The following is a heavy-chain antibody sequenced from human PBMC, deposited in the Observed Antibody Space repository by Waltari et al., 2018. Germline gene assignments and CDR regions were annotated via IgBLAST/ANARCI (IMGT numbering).Heavy chain of an antibody. CDR3: ARAGLLGAFDV. CDR1: GVTLSRSW. V-gene: IGHV3-74*03. D-gene: IGHD2-15*01. J-gene: IGHJ3*01. Sequence: EVQLLESGGGLVQPGGSLRLSCAASGVTLSRSWIHWVRQSPGKGLMLSSRINSEWSSAVYAASVNGRFTISRDDAKNTVSLKMNKLSAEDTALYYCARAGLLGAFDVWGQGTMVTFS. CDR2: INSEWSSA.